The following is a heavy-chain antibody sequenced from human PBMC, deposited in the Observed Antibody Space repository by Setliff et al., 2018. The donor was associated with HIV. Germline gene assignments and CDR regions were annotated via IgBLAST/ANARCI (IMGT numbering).Heavy chain of an antibody. Sequence: ASVKVSCKASGYIITGYLIHWVRQAPGQGLEWVGWINPNSGDTKYAQVRDRVTMTRDTSINTAYMDLSRLRSDDTAIYYCARDKLEETAESLWGPMKNDAFDIWGPGTLVTVSS. CDR1: GYIITGYL. J-gene: IGHJ3*02. CDR3: ARDKLEETAESLWGPMKNDAFDI. V-gene: IGHV1-2*02. CDR2: INPNSGDT. D-gene: IGHD2-21*01.